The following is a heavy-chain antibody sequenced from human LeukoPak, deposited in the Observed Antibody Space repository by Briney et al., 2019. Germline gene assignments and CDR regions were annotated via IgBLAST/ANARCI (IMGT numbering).Heavy chain of an antibody. Sequence: GGSLRLSCAASGFTFDDYGMSWVRQAPGKGLEWVSGINWNGGSTGYADSVKGRFTISRDNAKNSLYLQMNSLRAEDTALYHCARAQRDYYYYYMDVWGKGTTVTISS. V-gene: IGHV3-20*01. D-gene: IGHD2-2*01. CDR2: INWNGGST. CDR1: GFTFDDYG. CDR3: ARAQRDYYYYYMDV. J-gene: IGHJ6*03.